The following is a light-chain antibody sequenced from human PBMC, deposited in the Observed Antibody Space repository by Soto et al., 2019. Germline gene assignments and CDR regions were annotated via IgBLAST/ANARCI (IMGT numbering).Light chain of an antibody. J-gene: IGKJ1*01. CDR1: EFISKW. CDR3: QHYNSYLET. V-gene: IGKV1-5*03. CDR2: QAS. Sequence: DIQITQSPSTLSASVGDRVTITCRASEFISKWLAWYQQKPGTAPKLLIYQASSLESGVPSRFSGSASGTEFTLTITSLQPDDFATYYCQHYNSYLETFGQGTKVEIK.